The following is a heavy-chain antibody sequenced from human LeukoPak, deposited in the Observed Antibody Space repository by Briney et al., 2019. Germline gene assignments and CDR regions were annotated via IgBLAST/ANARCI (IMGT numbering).Heavy chain of an antibody. V-gene: IGHV4-30-2*01. Sequence: PSETLSLTCTVSGGSISSGSYYWSWIRQPPGKGLEWIGYIYHSGSTYYNPSLKSRVTISVDRSKNQFSLKLSSVTAADTAVYYCARTKIWSGYFLLDYWGQGTLVTVSS. CDR2: IYHSGST. D-gene: IGHD3-3*01. J-gene: IGHJ4*02. CDR3: ARTKIWSGYFLLDY. CDR1: GGSISSGSYY.